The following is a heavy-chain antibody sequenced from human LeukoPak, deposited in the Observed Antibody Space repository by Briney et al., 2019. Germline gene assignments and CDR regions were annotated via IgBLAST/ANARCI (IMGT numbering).Heavy chain of an antibody. V-gene: IGHV1-69*13. CDR1: GGTFSSYA. D-gene: IGHD6-19*01. Sequence: SVKVSCKASGGTFSSYAISWVRQAPGQGLEWMGGIIPIFGTANYAQKFQGRVTITADESTSTAYMELSSLRSEDTAVYYCASSGGWYGGYYFDYWGQGTPVTVSS. CDR3: ASSGGWYGGYYFDY. CDR2: IIPIFGTA. J-gene: IGHJ4*02.